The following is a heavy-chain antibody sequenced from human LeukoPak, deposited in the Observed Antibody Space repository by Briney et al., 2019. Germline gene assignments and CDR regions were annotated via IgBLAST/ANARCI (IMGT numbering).Heavy chain of an antibody. Sequence: PSQTLSLTCTVSGGSISSGSYYWSWIRQPAGKGLEWIGRIYTSGSTNYNPSLKSRVTMSVDTSKNQFSLKLSSVTAADTAVYYCAREAEMATIENWGQGTLVTVSS. D-gene: IGHD5-24*01. CDR1: GGSISSGSYY. J-gene: IGHJ4*02. V-gene: IGHV4-61*02. CDR3: AREAEMATIEN. CDR2: IYTSGST.